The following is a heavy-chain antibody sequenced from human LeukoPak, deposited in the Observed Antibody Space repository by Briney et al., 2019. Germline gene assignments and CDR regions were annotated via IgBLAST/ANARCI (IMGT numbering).Heavy chain of an antibody. CDR2: INHSGST. Sequence: PSETLSLTCAVYGGSFSGYYWSRIRQPPGKGLEWIGEINHSGSTNYNPSLKSRVTISVDTSKNQFSLKLSSVTAADTAVYYCAGFTLKWLVRNWFDPWGQGTLVTVSS. CDR1: GGSFSGYY. CDR3: AGFTLKWLVRNWFDP. V-gene: IGHV4-34*01. D-gene: IGHD6-19*01. J-gene: IGHJ5*02.